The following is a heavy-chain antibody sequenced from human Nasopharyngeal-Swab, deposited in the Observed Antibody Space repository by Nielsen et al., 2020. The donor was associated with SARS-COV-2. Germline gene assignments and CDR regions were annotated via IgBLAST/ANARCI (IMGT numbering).Heavy chain of an antibody. CDR2: TYHSGST. J-gene: IGHJ4*02. CDR3: ARGGASGYDFNFDY. D-gene: IGHD3-3*01. Sequence: SETLSLTCAVSGGSISSGGYSWSWIRQPPGKGLEWIGYTYHSGSTYYNPSLKSRVTISVDRSKNQFSLKLSSVTAADTAVYYCARGGASGYDFNFDYWGQGTLVTVSS. V-gene: IGHV4-30-2*01. CDR1: GGSISSGGYS.